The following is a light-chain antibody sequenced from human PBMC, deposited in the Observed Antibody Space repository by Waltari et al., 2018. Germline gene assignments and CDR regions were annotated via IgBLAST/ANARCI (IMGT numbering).Light chain of an antibody. CDR3: CSYAGSSTFVV. CDR1: IRAVGGYNY. J-gene: IGLJ2*01. V-gene: IGLV2-23*02. Sequence: QSALTQPASVSGSPGQSITISCPGTIRAVGGYNYPPWYQQHPGKAPKLMIDDVSKRPSGVSNRFSGSKSGNTASLTISGLQAEDEADYYCCSYAGSSTFVVFGGGTKLTVL. CDR2: DVS.